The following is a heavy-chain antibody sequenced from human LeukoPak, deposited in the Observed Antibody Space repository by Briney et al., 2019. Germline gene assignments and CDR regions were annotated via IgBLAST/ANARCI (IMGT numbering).Heavy chain of an antibody. J-gene: IGHJ4*02. D-gene: IGHD3-10*01. CDR3: ATLTVRGVINI. CDR2: IQSKTDGGTT. Sequence: GGSLRLSCAASGFTFSSTWMNWVRQAPGKGLEWVGRIQSKTDGGTTEYAAPVKGRFTISRDDSKTTLYLQMNSLKTEDTAVYYCATLTVRGVINIWGQGTLVTVSS. CDR1: GFTFSSTW. V-gene: IGHV3-15*01.